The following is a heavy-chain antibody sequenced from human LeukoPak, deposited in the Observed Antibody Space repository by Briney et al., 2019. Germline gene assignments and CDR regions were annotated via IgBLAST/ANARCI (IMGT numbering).Heavy chain of an antibody. V-gene: IGHV4-59*01. CDR2: IYYSGST. J-gene: IGHJ6*02. Sequence: SETLSLTCTVSGDSISSYYWSWIRQPPGKGLEWIGYIYYSGSTNYNTSLKSRVTISVDTSTKQFSLKLSSVTAADTAVYYCARTQYYYGSGSYYPNYYYYGMDVWGQGTTVTVSS. D-gene: IGHD3-10*01. CDR3: ARTQYYYGSGSYYPNYYYYGMDV. CDR1: GDSISSYY.